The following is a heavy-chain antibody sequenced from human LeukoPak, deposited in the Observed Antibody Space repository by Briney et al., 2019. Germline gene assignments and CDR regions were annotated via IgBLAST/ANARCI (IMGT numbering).Heavy chain of an antibody. J-gene: IGHJ5*02. CDR2: INHSGST. D-gene: IGHD2-2*01. V-gene: IGHV4-34*01. CDR3: ARGRSSTSNWFDP. Sequence: SETLSLTRAVYGGSFSGYYWSWIRQPPGKGLEWIGEINHSGSTNYNPSLKSRVTISVDTSKNQFSLKLSSVTAADTAVYYCARGRSSTSNWFDPWGQGTLVTVSS. CDR1: GGSFSGYY.